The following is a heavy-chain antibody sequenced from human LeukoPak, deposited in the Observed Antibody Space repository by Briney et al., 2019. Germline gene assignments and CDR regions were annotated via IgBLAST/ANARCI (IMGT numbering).Heavy chain of an antibody. D-gene: IGHD6-19*01. CDR1: GFTVSSNY. Sequence: GGSLRLSCAASGFTVSSNYMSWVRQAPGKGLEWVSVIYSGGSTYYADSVKGRFTISRDNSKNTLYLQVNSLRAEDTAVYYCAREGTAAGIDYWGQGTLVTVSS. CDR2: IYSGGST. J-gene: IGHJ4*02. CDR3: AREGTAAGIDY. V-gene: IGHV3-66*01.